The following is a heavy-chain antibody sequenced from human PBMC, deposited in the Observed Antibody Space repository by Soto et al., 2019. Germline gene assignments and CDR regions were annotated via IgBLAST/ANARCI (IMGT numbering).Heavy chain of an antibody. CDR1: GYSFTSYC. CDR2: IYPGDSDT. D-gene: IGHD5-12*01. J-gene: IGHJ6*02. V-gene: IGHV5-51*01. CDR3: ARSARVATDYYYYYGMDV. Sequence: PGVSLRICCKGSGYSFTSYCIGWVLQMPGKGLEWMGIIYPGDSDTRYSPSFQGQVTISADKSISTAYLQWSSLKASDTAMYYCARSARVATDYYYYYGMDVWGQGTTVTVFS.